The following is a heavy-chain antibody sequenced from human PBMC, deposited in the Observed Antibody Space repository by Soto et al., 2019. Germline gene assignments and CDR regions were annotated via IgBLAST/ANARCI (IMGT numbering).Heavy chain of an antibody. CDR1: GYTFTSYG. Sequence: QVQLVQSGAEVKKPGASVKVSCKASGYTFTSYGVSWVRQAPGQGLEWMGWISGYNGNTNYAQKLQGRVNMTTDTSTRTAYMELRSRRSDYTAVYYCARAGKYYYGSGSPYYYGMDVWGQGITVTVSS. CDR3: ARAGKYYYGSGSPYYYGMDV. V-gene: IGHV1-18*04. D-gene: IGHD3-10*01. J-gene: IGHJ6*02. CDR2: ISGYNGNT.